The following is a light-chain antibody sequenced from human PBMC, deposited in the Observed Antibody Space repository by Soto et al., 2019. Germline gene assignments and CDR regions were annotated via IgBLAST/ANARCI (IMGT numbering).Light chain of an antibody. CDR2: EGS. V-gene: IGLV2-23*01. CDR3: CSYVGSDTYVI. J-gene: IGLJ2*01. Sequence: QSVLTEPASVSGSPGQSITISCTGTSSDIGGYILVSWYQQEPGKAPKLMIYEGSKRPSGVSNRFSGSKSGNTASLTISGLQAEDEAHYYCCSYVGSDTYVIFGGGTKLTVL. CDR1: SSDIGGYIL.